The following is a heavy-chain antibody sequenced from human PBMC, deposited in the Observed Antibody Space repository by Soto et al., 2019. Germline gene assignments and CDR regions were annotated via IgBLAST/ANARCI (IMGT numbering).Heavy chain of an antibody. CDR2: IYYSGSA. J-gene: IGHJ6*03. CDR3: ARGILRPNHYMDV. V-gene: IGHV4-31*03. CDR1: GDSISRGGYF. D-gene: IGHD1-26*01. Sequence: QVQLQESGPGLVKPSQTLSLTCIVSGDSISRGGYFWTWIRQHPGKGLEWIGYIYYSGSAFYNPSLKSRVTMSVDTSKKQFSLNLRSMTAADTAVFYCARGILRPNHYMDVWGKGTAVAVSS.